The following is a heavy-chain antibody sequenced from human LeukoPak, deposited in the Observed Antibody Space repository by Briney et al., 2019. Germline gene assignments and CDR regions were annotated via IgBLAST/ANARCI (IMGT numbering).Heavy chain of an antibody. J-gene: IGHJ4*02. CDR2: ISGSGGST. D-gene: IGHD3-3*01. CDR1: GFTFSSYA. V-gene: IGHV3-23*01. Sequence: GSLRLSCAASGFTFSSYAMSWVRQAPGKGLEWVSAISGSGGSTYYADSVKGRFTISRDNSKNTLYLQMNSLRAEDTAVYYCAKRLGFLEWLSYFDYWGQGTLVTVSS. CDR3: AKRLGFLEWLSYFDY.